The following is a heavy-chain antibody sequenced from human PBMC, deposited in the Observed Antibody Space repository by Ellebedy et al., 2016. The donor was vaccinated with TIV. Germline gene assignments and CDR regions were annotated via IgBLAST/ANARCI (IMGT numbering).Heavy chain of an antibody. D-gene: IGHD3-3*01. CDR3: ARDGSEWSRDY. V-gene: IGHV3-21*01. J-gene: IGHJ4*02. CDR1: GFPFNIAG. Sequence: GGSLRLSXAASGFPFNIAGMTWVRQAPGKGLEWVGTIVFSGTAAYYSDSVKGRFIISRDNAKNSLFLQMNSLRVEDTAVYYCARDGSEWSRDYWGQGTLVTVSS. CDR2: IVFSGTAA.